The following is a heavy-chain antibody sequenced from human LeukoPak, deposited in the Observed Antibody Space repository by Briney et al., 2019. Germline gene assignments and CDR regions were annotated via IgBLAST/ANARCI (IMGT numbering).Heavy chain of an antibody. D-gene: IGHD2-15*01. CDR1: GFTFSDYN. CDR2: SRSKANTYTA. Sequence: GGSLILSCAASGFTFSDYNMDWVRQAPGKGLEWVGRSRSKANTYTAEYAASVKGRFTISRDDSKNSLYLQMNSLKTEDTAVYYCTRGYCSGGSCYEAHWGQGTLVTVSS. V-gene: IGHV3-72*01. CDR3: TRGYCSGGSCYEAH. J-gene: IGHJ4*02.